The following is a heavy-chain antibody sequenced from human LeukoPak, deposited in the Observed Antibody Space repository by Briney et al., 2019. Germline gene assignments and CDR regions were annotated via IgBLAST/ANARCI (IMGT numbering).Heavy chain of an antibody. CDR2: ISGSGGST. Sequence: GGSLRLSCAASGFTFSSYAMSWVRQAPGKGLEWVSAISGSGGSTYYADSVKGRFTISRDNSKNSLYLQMNSLRAEDTAVYYCARGSGRYDYVWGSYRSNWFDPWGQGTLVTVSS. J-gene: IGHJ5*02. CDR1: GFTFSSYA. D-gene: IGHD3-16*02. CDR3: ARGSGRYDYVWGSYRSNWFDP. V-gene: IGHV3-23*01.